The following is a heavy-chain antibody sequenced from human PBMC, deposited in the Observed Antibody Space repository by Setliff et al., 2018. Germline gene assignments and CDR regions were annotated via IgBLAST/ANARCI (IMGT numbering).Heavy chain of an antibody. V-gene: IGHV3-7*03. CDR3: ARDPVRGDGCNYDQ. Sequence: GGSLRLSCVASGLIFSNNWMSWVRQAPGKGLEWVANINQRESAKLYVDSVKGRFTISRDNAKNSLYLQMNSLRADDTAVYYCARDPVRGDGCNYDQWGQGTLVTVSS. D-gene: IGHD5-12*01. CDR2: INQRESAK. CDR1: GLIFSNNW. J-gene: IGHJ4*02.